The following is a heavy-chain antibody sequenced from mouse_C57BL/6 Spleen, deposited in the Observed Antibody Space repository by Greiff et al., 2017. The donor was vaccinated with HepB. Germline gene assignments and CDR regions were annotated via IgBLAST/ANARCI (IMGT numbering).Heavy chain of an antibody. J-gene: IGHJ2*01. V-gene: IGHV1-26*01. CDR2: INPNNGGT. CDR3: ARGRTGTRRFDY. Sequence: LMKPGASVKISCKASGYTFTDYYMNWVKQSHGKSLEWIGDINPNNGGTSYNQKFKGKATLTVDKSSSTAYMELRSLTSEDSAVYYCARGRTGTRRFDYWGQGTTLTVSS. D-gene: IGHD4-1*01. CDR1: GYTFTDYY.